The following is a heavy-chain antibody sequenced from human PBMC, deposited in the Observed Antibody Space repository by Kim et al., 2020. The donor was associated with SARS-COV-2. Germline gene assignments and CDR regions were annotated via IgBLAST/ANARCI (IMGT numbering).Heavy chain of an antibody. D-gene: IGHD3-10*01. CDR1: GYTFTSYA. J-gene: IGHJ6*02. V-gene: IGHV1-3*01. CDR2: INAGNGNT. CDR3: ARDEVYYYGSGSYGMDV. Sequence: ASVKVSCKASGYTFTSYARHWVRQAPGQRLDWMGWINAGNGNTKYSRKFQGRVTITRDTSASTAYMELSSLRSEDTAVYYCARDEVYYYGSGSYGMDVWGQGTTVTVSS.